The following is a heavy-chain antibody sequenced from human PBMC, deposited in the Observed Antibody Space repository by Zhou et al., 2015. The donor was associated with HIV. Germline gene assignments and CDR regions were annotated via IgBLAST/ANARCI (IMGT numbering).Heavy chain of an antibody. Sequence: QMQLVESGGGVVQPGRSLRLSCAASGFTFSSYAMHWVRQAPGRGLEWVAVVSSDGGNKYSADSVKGRFTVSRDNSKNTLSLQMNSLRPEDTAVYYCARAPKYVLEWLFNYWGQGTLVIVSS. CDR3: ARAPKYVLEWLFNY. CDR1: GFTFSSYA. CDR2: VSSDGGNK. V-gene: IGHV3-30-3*01. J-gene: IGHJ4*02. D-gene: IGHD3-3*01.